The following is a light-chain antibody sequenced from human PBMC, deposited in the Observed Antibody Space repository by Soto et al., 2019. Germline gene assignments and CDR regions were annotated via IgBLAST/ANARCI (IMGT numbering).Light chain of an antibody. CDR1: QSVLYSSNNKNY. Sequence: DIVMTQSPDSLAVSLGERATINCKSSQSVLYSSNNKNYLAWYQQKPGQPPKLLIYWASTRESGVPDRFSGSGSGTDFTLTISSLQAEDVAAYYCQQYDGAPLTFGPGTKVDVK. CDR3: QQYDGAPLT. CDR2: WAS. V-gene: IGKV4-1*01. J-gene: IGKJ3*01.